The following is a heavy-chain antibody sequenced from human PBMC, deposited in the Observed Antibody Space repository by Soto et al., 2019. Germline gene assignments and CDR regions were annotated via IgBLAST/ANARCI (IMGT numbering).Heavy chain of an antibody. V-gene: IGHV1-18*01. D-gene: IGHD3-10*01. Sequence: ASVKVSCKASGYTFTSYGISWVRQAPGQGLEWMGWISAYNGNTNYAQKLQGRVTMTTDTSTSTAYMELRSLRSDDTAVYYCASWLVVREDTLHPQNWFDPWGQGPLVTVSS. CDR1: GYTFTSYG. CDR2: ISAYNGNT. CDR3: ASWLVVREDTLHPQNWFDP. J-gene: IGHJ5*02.